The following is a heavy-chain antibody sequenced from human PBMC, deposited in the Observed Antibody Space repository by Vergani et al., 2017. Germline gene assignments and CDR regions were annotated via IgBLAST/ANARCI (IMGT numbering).Heavy chain of an antibody. J-gene: IGHJ5*02. CDR2: IIPILGIA. CDR1: GGTFSSYT. CDR3: AIAVKYYDSSGTNCFDP. Sequence: QVQLVQSGAEVKKPGSSVKVSCKASGGTFSSYTISWVRQAPGQGLEWMGRIIPILGIANYAQKFQGRVTITADKSTSTAYMELSSLRSEDTAVYYCAIAVKYYDSSGTNCFDPWGQGTLVTVSS. V-gene: IGHV1-69*02. D-gene: IGHD3-22*01.